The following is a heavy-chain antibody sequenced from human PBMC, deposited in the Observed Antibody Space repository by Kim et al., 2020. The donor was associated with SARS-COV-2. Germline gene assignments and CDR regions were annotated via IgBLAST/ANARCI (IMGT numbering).Heavy chain of an antibody. J-gene: IGHJ6*02. V-gene: IGHV3-33*06. D-gene: IGHD6-19*01. CDR3: AKGDRGGSGWPTYYYYYYGMDV. CDR2: IWYDGSNK. CDR1: GFTFSSYG. Sequence: GGSLRLSCAASGFTFSSYGMHWVRQAPGKGLEWVAVIWYDGSNKYYADSVKGRFTISRDNSKNTLYLQMNSLRAEDTAVYYCAKGDRGGSGWPTYYYYYYGMDVWGQGTTVTVSS.